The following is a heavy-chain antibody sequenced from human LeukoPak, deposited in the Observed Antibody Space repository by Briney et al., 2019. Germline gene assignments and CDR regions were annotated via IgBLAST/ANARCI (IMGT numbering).Heavy chain of an antibody. D-gene: IGHD1-26*01. J-gene: IGHJ5*02. CDR2: IFHSGTT. Sequence: SGTLSLTCTVSDEVITSNNWWSGVRRSPGKGLEWIGEIFHSGTTRYKASLESRVTMLLDKSKNQFSLRLNSVTAADTAVYFCARLRLSGGSFSVGWFDPWGQGIQVTVSS. CDR3: ARLRLSGGSFSVGWFDP. CDR1: DEVITSNNW. V-gene: IGHV4-4*02.